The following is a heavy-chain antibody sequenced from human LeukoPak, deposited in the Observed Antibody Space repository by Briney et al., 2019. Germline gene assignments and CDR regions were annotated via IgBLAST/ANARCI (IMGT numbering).Heavy chain of an antibody. CDR2: ISGSGGST. D-gene: IGHD3-22*01. V-gene: IGHV3-23*01. J-gene: IGHJ3*02. CDR1: GFTFSSYA. Sequence: PGGSLRLSCAASGFTFSSYAMSWVRQAPGKGLEWVSAISGSGGSTYYADSVKGRFTISRDNSKNTLYLQMNSLRAEDTAVYYCAREYYDSSGYSYDAFDIWGQGTMVTVSS. CDR3: AREYYDSSGYSYDAFDI.